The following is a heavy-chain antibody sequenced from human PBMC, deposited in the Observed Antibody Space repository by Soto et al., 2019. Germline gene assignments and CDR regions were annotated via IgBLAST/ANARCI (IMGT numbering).Heavy chain of an antibody. V-gene: IGHV4-59*08. CDR2: IYNSGS. CDR1: GASISGHF. J-gene: IGHJ6*02. D-gene: IGHD3-3*02. CDR3: AISADV. Sequence: QVQLQESGPGLVKPSETLSLTCTVSGASISGHFWSWIRQPPGKGLEWIAYIYNSGSSYNPSLKSRVTISVDTSKNQLSLKLSSVIAADSAVYYCAISADVWGQGTTVTVSS.